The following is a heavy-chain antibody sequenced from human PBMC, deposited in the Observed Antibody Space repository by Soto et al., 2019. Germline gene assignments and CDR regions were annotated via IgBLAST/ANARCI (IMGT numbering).Heavy chain of an antibody. Sequence: ASVKVSCKASGYTFTSYDINWARQATGQGLEWMGWMNPNSGNTGYAQKFQGRVTMTRNTSISTAYMELSSLRSEDTAVYYCARVVDIVATIASPYNWFDPWGQGTLVTVSS. J-gene: IGHJ5*02. CDR1: GYTFTSYD. CDR3: ARVVDIVATIASPYNWFDP. V-gene: IGHV1-8*01. CDR2: MNPNSGNT. D-gene: IGHD5-12*01.